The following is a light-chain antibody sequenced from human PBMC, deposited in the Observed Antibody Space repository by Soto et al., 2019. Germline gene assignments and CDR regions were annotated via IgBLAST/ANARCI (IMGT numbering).Light chain of an antibody. CDR1: QSVSSY. CDR2: GAS. J-gene: IGKJ4*01. Sequence: EIVLTQSPATLSLSPGERATLSCRASQSVSSYLAWYQQKPGQAPRLLIYGASTRATGIPARFSGSGSGTEFTLTIDSLQSDDFAVYLCQQYRNWPLTFGGGTKVEIK. V-gene: IGKV3-15*01. CDR3: QQYRNWPLT.